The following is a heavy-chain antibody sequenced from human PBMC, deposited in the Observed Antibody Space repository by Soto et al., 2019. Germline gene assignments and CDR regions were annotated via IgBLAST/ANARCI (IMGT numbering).Heavy chain of an antibody. V-gene: IGHV3-30*18. D-gene: IGHD3-9*01. CDR2: ISYDGSNK. J-gene: IGHJ6*02. CDR3: AKEGHHYEILTGYRSYYGMDV. CDR1: GFTFSSYG. Sequence: QVQLVESGGGVVQPGRSLRLSCAASGFTFSSYGMHRVRQAPGKGLEWVAVISYDGSNKYYADSVKGRFTISRDNSKNTLYLQMNSLRAEDTSVYYCAKEGHHYEILTGYRSYYGMDVWGQGTTVTVSS.